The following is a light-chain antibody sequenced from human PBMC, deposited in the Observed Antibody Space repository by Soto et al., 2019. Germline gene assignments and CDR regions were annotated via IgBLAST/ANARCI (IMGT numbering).Light chain of an antibody. CDR2: SNN. J-gene: IGLJ1*01. V-gene: IGLV1-44*01. Sequence: QSVLTQLPSASGTPGQRVTISCSGGSSNIGSNTVNWYQQLPGTAPKLLIYSNNQRPSGVPDRFSGSKSGTSASLAISGLQSEDEADYYCAAWDDSLNGLYVFGTGTKVT. CDR3: AAWDDSLNGLYV. CDR1: SSNIGSNT.